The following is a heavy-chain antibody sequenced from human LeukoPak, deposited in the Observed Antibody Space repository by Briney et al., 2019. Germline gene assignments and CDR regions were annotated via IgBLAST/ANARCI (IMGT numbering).Heavy chain of an antibody. Sequence: GGSLRLSCAASGFTFSSYAMSWVRQAPGKGLEWVSAISGSGGSTYYADSVKGRFTISRGNSKNTLYLQMNSLRAEDTAVYYCAKDADYYDSSGYGMDVWGQGTTVTVSS. V-gene: IGHV3-23*01. J-gene: IGHJ6*02. D-gene: IGHD3-22*01. CDR2: ISGSGGST. CDR3: AKDADYYDSSGYGMDV. CDR1: GFTFSSYA.